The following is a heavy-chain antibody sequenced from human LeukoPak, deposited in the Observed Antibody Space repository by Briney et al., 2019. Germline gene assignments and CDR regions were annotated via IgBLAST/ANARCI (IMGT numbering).Heavy chain of an antibody. D-gene: IGHD4-17*01. V-gene: IGHV3-7*01. CDR3: ARDGGLTYGDYRYDY. J-gene: IGHJ4*02. Sequence: GGSLRLSCAASGFSVSVNYMSWVRQAPGKGLEWVANIKQDGSEKYYVDSVKGRFTISRDNAKNSLYLQMNSLRAEDTAVYYCARDGGLTYGDYRYDYWGQGTLVTVSS. CDR1: GFSVSVNY. CDR2: IKQDGSEK.